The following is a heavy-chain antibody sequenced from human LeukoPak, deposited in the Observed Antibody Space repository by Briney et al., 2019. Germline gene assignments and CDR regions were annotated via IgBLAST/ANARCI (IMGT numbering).Heavy chain of an antibody. CDR2: IFESGNT. D-gene: IGHD3-16*01. J-gene: IGHJ3*02. Sequence: PSETLSLTCTVSGASLTTTYWSWVRQPPEKGLEWIGYIFESGNTNYNPTLKSRVTISADTSKNQFSLKVNSVTTADTAIYYCANRRGRGITHAFDIWGRGTMVIVSS. V-gene: IGHV4-59*03. CDR1: GASLTTTY. CDR3: ANRRGRGITHAFDI.